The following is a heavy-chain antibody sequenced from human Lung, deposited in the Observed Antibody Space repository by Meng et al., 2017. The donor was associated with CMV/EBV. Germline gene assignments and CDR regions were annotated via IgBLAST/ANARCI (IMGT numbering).Heavy chain of an antibody. D-gene: IGHD1-26*01. V-gene: IGHV1-46*01. J-gene: IGHJ4*02. CDR2: SNPRGGST. Sequence: QGRLGEAGVGTKKPRAFLRVSCNDSVYTFTNNWMHWVRQGAGQGLEWMGISNPRGGSTSYAQKFLSRVTMTSDTSTSTVYIGLSSLRSEDTAVYYCAREADGATFDYWGQGTLVTVSS. CDR3: AREADGATFDY. CDR1: VYTFTNNW.